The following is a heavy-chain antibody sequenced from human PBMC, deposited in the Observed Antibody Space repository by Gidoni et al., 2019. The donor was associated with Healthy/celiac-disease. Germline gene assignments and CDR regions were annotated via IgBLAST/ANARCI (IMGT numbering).Heavy chain of an antibody. CDR3: ARNRSYGGDGAFDI. CDR1: TFTFSSYS. CDR2: ISSSSSYI. V-gene: IGHV3-21*01. D-gene: IGHD5-18*01. J-gene: IGHJ3*02. Sequence: EVQLVESGGGLVKPGGSLRLSCSSSTFTFSSYSRNWVRQDPGKGLEWVSSISSSSSYIYYADSVKGRFTISRDNAKNSMYLQLNSLRAEDTAVYYCARNRSYGGDGAFDIWGQGTMVTGSA.